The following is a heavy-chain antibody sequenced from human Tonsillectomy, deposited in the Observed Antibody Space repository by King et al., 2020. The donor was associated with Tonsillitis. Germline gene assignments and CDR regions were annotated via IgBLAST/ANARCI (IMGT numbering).Heavy chain of an antibody. CDR1: GYSISSGYY. V-gene: IGHV4-38-2*02. CDR2: ISHSGST. Sequence: VQLQESGPGLVKPSGTLSLTCAVSGYSISSGYYWGWIRQPPGKGLEWIGSISHSGSTYYNPSLRSRVTISVDTSKTQFSLKLSSVTAADTAVYYCARDQALFYDSSGYYDYWGQGTLVSVSS. D-gene: IGHD3-22*01. J-gene: IGHJ4*02. CDR3: ARDQALFYDSSGYYDY.